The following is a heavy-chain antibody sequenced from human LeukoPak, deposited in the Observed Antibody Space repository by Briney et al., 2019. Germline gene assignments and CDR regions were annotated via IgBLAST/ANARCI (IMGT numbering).Heavy chain of an antibody. CDR1: GFSIADHH. V-gene: IGHV3-72*01. CDR3: VRVVTTRSGWYHFDN. D-gene: IGHD6-13*01. Sequence: GGSLRLSCAGAGFSIADHHMDWVRQAPGTGLEWIGRSATTKPNSCTTQYAASVRGRFTNSRDDSQNSLYLHLNSLKTEDTAVYYCVRVVTTRSGWYHFDNWGLGTLVSVSS. CDR2: SATTKPNSCTT. J-gene: IGHJ4*02.